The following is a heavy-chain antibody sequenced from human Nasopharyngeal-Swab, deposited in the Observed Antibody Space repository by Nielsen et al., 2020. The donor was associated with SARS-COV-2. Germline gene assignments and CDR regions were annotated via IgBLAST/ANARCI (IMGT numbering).Heavy chain of an antibody. CDR3: ARRGRCSGSSCDMDV. D-gene: IGHD2-2*01. V-gene: IGHV1-46*02. CDR2: INPGSGGT. CDR1: GYTFNNYY. J-gene: IGHJ6*02. Sequence: ASVKVSCKASGYTFNNYYIHWVRQAPGQGLEWMGMINPGSGGTTYAPKFQGRVTMTRDTSTSTVFMDLSSLRSEDTAVYYCARRGRCSGSSCDMDVWGQGTTVTVSS.